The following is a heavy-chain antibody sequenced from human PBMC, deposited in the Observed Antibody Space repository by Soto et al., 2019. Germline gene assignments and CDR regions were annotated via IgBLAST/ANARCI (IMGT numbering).Heavy chain of an antibody. J-gene: IGHJ6*02. V-gene: IGHV6-1*01. CDR3: ARGTYLSGWLRSSYYYYGMDV. Sequence: QVQLQQSGPGLVKPSQTLSLTCAISGDSVSSNSAAWNWIRQSPSRGLEWLGRTYYRSKWYNDYAVSVKSRITINPDTSKNQFSLQLNSVTPEDTAVYYCARGTYLSGWLRSSYYYYGMDVWGQGTTVTVSS. CDR2: TYYRSKWYN. D-gene: IGHD6-19*01. CDR1: GDSVSSNSAA.